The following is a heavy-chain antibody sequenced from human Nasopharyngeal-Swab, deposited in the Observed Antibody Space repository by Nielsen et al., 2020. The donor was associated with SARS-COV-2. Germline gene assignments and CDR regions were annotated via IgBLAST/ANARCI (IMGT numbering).Heavy chain of an antibody. CDR3: ASTPVTLADPFGV. J-gene: IGHJ3*01. CDR1: GYSIISYA. V-gene: IGHV1-3*01. Sequence: ASVKLSCKVYGYSIISYAIHWVRPAPGQGLAWMGWIDGGNGNTKYSQKFQGRLTITMDTSASTAYMELSSLKSEDTAFYSCASTPVTLADPFGVWGQGTVVTVAS. CDR2: IDGGNGNT. D-gene: IGHD5-18*01.